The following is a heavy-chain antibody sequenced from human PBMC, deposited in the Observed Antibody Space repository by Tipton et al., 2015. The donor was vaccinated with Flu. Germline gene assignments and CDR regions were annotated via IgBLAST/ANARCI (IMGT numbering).Heavy chain of an antibody. CDR2: IYYSGST. CDR3: ARLSGSLDGWFDP. D-gene: IGHD2-15*01. V-gene: IGHV4-39*01. J-gene: IGHJ5*02. Sequence: TLSLTCTVSGGSISSSSYYWGWIRQPPGKGLEWIGSIYYSGSTYYNPSPKSRVTISVDTSKNQFSLKLSSVTAADTAVYYCARLSGSLDGWFDPWGQGTLVTVSS. CDR1: GGSISSSSYY.